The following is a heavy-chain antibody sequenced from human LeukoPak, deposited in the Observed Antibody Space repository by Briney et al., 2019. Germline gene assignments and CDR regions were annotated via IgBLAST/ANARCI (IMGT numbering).Heavy chain of an antibody. CDR1: SGSISSHY. V-gene: IGHV4-59*11. CDR3: ARDRVPAALHFDY. D-gene: IGHD2-2*01. Sequence: PSETLSLTCTVSSGSISSHYWSWIRQPPGKGLEWIGCIYYSGSTNYNPSLKSRITISVDTSKNQFSLKLSSVTAADTAVYYCARDRVPAALHFDYWGQGTLVTVSS. J-gene: IGHJ4*02. CDR2: IYYSGST.